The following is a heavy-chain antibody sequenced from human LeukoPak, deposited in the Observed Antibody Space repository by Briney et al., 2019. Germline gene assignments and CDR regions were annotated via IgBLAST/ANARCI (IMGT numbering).Heavy chain of an antibody. D-gene: IGHD3-10*01. CDR2: IIPIFGTA. CDR1: GGTFSSYA. CDR3: ARDSRGIVVFDY. J-gene: IGHJ4*02. V-gene: IGHV1-69*01. Sequence: SVKVSCKASGGTFSSYAIRWVRQASGQGLEWMGGIIPIFGTANYAQKFQGRVAITADESTSTAYMELSSLRSADTAVYYCARDSRGIVVFDYWGQGTLVTVSS.